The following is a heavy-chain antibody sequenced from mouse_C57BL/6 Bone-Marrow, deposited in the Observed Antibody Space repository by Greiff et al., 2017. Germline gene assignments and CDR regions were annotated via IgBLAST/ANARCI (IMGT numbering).Heavy chain of an antibody. CDR3: SRQVTTVLATKYFDV. J-gene: IGHJ1*03. V-gene: IGHV5-9*01. Sequence: EVQGVESGGGLVKPGGSLKLSCAASGFTFSSYTMSWVRQTPEKRLQWVAAISGGGGNTYYPDSLKGRFTISRDNDKNILYLQMSRLRSEDTALYYCSRQVTTVLATKYFDVWGTGTTVTVSS. D-gene: IGHD1-1*01. CDR1: GFTFSSYT. CDR2: ISGGGGNT.